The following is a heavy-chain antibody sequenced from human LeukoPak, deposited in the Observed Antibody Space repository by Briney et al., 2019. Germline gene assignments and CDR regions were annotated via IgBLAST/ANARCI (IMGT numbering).Heavy chain of an antibody. J-gene: IGHJ5*02. CDR1: GYTFTSYA. CDR2: IVPILGIA. D-gene: IGHD5-12*01. V-gene: IGHV1-69*04. CDR3: ARDRVAIRDNWFDP. Sequence: SVKVSCKASGYTFTSYAISWVRQAPGQGLEWMGRIVPILGIANYAQKFQGRVTITADKSTSTAYMELSSLRSEDTAVYYCARDRVAIRDNWFDPWGQGTLVTVSS.